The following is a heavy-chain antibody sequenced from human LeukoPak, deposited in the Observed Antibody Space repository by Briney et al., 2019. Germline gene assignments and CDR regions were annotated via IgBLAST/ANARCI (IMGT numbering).Heavy chain of an antibody. V-gene: IGHV3-7*01. CDR1: GFTFSSYA. D-gene: IGHD2-8*01. CDR3: ARDRYCTNGVCFLYGMDV. CDR2: IKQDGSEK. Sequence: GGSLRLSCSASGFTFSSYAMHWVRQAPGKGLEWVANIKQDGSEKYYVDSVKGRFTISRDNAKNSLYLQMNSLRAEDTAVYYCARDRYCTNGVCFLYGMDVWGQGTTVTVSS. J-gene: IGHJ6*02.